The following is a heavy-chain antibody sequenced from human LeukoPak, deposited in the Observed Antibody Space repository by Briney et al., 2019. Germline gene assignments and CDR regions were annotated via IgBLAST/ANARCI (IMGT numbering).Heavy chain of an antibody. J-gene: IGHJ3*02. D-gene: IGHD6-19*01. Sequence: ASVKVSCKASGYILTNYALNWVRQAPGQGLEYMGWINTNTGNPTYAQGFTGRFVFSLDASVNTAYLEISNLKAEDIAVYYCARDGSGFAFDIWGQGTMVTVSS. V-gene: IGHV7-4-1*02. CDR1: GYILTNYA. CDR2: INTNTGNP. CDR3: ARDGSGFAFDI.